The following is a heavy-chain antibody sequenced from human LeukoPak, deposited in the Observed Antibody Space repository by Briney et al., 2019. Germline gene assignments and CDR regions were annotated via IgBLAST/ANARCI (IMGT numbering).Heavy chain of an antibody. V-gene: IGHV4-59*01. CDR3: ARAAAGRGSMSY. CDR2: FYYSGST. J-gene: IGHJ4*02. D-gene: IGHD6-13*01. Sequence: SETLSLTCTVSGGSITSYYWSWIRQPPGQGLEWIGYFYYSGSTNYNPSLKSRVTISLDTSKNQVSLKLSSVTAADTAVYYCARAAAGRGSMSYWGQETLVTVSS. CDR1: GGSITSYY.